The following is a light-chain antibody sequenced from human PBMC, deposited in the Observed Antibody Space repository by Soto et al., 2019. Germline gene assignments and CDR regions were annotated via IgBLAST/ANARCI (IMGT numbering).Light chain of an antibody. V-gene: IGLV2-14*01. Sequence: QSALTQPASVSGSPGQSITISCTGTSSDVGGYNYVSWYQQHPGKAPKLMIYDVSSRPSGVSNRFSGSKSGNTASLTISGLQAEDDDDYYCSSYTTCSTHEDVVFGGGTKLTVL. CDR1: SSDVGGYNY. CDR2: DVS. J-gene: IGLJ2*01. CDR3: SSYTTCSTHEDVV.